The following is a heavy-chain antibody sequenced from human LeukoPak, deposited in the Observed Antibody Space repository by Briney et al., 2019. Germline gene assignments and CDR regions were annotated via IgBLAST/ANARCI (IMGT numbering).Heavy chain of an antibody. D-gene: IGHD6-6*01. CDR3: LYSSSSSVDPVLGFDY. Sequence: PGGSLRLSCAASGFTFSSYAMHWVRQAPGKGLEWVAVISYDGSNKYYADSVKGRFTISRDNSKNTLYLQMNSLRAEDTAVYYCLYSSSSSVDPVLGFDYWGQGTLVTVSS. CDR2: ISYDGSNK. CDR1: GFTFSSYA. J-gene: IGHJ4*02. V-gene: IGHV3-30-3*01.